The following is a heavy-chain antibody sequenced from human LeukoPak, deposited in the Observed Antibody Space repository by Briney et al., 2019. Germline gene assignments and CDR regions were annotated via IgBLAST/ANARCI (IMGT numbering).Heavy chain of an antibody. D-gene: IGHD1-26*01. V-gene: IGHV3-7*01. CDR1: GFTFSDYW. CDR2: IRRDGNEK. Sequence: QSGGSLRLSCAASGFTFSDYWMTWVRQAPGKGLEWVANIRRDGNEKYYADSVKGRFTISRDNAKNSLYLEMSSLRAEDTAVYYCARDKVVGATYFDYWGQGILVAVSS. CDR3: ARDKVVGATYFDY. J-gene: IGHJ4*02.